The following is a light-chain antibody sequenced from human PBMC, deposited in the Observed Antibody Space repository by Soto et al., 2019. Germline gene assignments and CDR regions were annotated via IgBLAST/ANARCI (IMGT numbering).Light chain of an antibody. V-gene: IGLV2-14*01. J-gene: IGLJ2*01. CDR3: SSYTSINKV. Sequence: QAVVTQPASVSGSPGQSITISCTGVSSDVGGYKYVSWYQQHPGKAPKVMIYEISKRPSGVSDRFSGSKTGKTASLTISGLQAEDEADYYCSSYTSINKVFGGGTKLTVL. CDR2: EIS. CDR1: SSDVGGYKY.